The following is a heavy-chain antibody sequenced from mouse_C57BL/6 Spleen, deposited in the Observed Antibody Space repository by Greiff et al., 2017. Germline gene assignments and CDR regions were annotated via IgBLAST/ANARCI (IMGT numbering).Heavy chain of an antibody. Sequence: VKLMESGPELVKPGASVKISCKASGYAFSSSWMNWVKQRPGKGLEWIGRIYPGDGDTNYNGKFKGKATLTADKSSSTAYMQLSSLTSEDSAVYFCARDSSGCYYAMDYWGQGTSVTVSS. V-gene: IGHV1-82*01. J-gene: IGHJ4*01. D-gene: IGHD3-2*02. CDR1: GYAFSSSW. CDR3: ARDSSGCYYAMDY. CDR2: IYPGDGDT.